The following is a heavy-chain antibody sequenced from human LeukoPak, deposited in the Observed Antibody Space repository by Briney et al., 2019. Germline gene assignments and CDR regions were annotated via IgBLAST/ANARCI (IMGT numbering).Heavy chain of an antibody. CDR1: GYTFTGYY. D-gene: IGHD2-15*01. J-gene: IGHJ6*02. Sequence: GASVRVSCKASGYTFTGYYMHWVRQAPGQGLEWMGWINPNSGGTNYAQKFQGRVTMTRDTSISTAYMELSRLRSDDTAVYYCARDRVGVIYGMDVWGQGTTVTVSS. CDR3: ARDRVGVIYGMDV. CDR2: INPNSGGT. V-gene: IGHV1-2*02.